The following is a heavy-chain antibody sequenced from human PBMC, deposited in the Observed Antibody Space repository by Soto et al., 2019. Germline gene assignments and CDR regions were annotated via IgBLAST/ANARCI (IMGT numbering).Heavy chain of an antibody. CDR2: INHSGST. D-gene: IGHD3-22*01. J-gene: IGHJ4*02. CDR1: GGSFSGYY. Sequence: SETLSLTCAVYGGSFSGYYLSWIRQPPGKGLEWIGEINHSGSTNYNPSLKSRVTISVDTSKNQFSLKLSSVTAADTAVYYCARLYYYDSSGYYSRYYFDYWGQGTLVTVSS. CDR3: ARLYYYDSSGYYSRYYFDY. V-gene: IGHV4-34*01.